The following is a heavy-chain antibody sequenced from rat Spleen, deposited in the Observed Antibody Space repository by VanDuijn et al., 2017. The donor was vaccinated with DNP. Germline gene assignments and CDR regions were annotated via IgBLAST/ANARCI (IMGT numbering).Heavy chain of an antibody. CDR3: LRPDVYYGLEDWSAN. V-gene: IGHV5-22*01. CDR2: VSHEGSST. CDR1: GFTFTDFY. D-gene: IGHD1-6*01. J-gene: IGHJ3*01. Sequence: EVQLVESGGGLVQPGRSLKLSCAASGFTFTDFYMAWVRQAPKKGLEWVASVSHEGSSTYYEDSVKGRFTISRDNAKSTLYLQMNSLRSEDTAIYYCLRPDVYYGLEDWSANWGQGTLVTVSS.